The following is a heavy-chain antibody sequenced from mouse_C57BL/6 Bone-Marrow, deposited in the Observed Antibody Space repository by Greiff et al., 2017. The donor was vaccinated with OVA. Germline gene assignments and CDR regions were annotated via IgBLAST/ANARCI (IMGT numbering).Heavy chain of an antibody. CDR2: IRNKANGYTT. V-gene: IGHV7-3*01. Sequence: EVKVVESGGGLVQPGGSLSLSCAASGFTFTDYYMSWVRQPPGKALEWLGFIRNKANGYTTEYSASVKGRFTISRDNSQSILHLQMNALRAEDSATYYCARSYGNYRMDYWGQGTSVTVSS. J-gene: IGHJ4*01. CDR3: ARSYGNYRMDY. D-gene: IGHD2-1*01. CDR1: GFTFTDYY.